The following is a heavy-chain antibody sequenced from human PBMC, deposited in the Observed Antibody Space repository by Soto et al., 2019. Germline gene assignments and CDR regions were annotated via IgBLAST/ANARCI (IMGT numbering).Heavy chain of an antibody. Sequence: PSETLSLTCTVSGGSISSYYWSWIRQPPGKGLEWIGYIYYSGSTNYNPSLKSRVTISVDTSKNQFSLKLSSVTAADTAVYYCARGYKYYDFWSGYYKYDNWFDPWGQGTLVTVSS. CDR2: IYYSGST. CDR3: ARGYKYYDFWSGYYKYDNWFDP. V-gene: IGHV4-59*01. CDR1: GGSISSYY. D-gene: IGHD3-3*01. J-gene: IGHJ5*02.